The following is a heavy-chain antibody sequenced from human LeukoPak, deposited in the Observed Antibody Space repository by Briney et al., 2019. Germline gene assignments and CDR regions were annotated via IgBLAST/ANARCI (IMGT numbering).Heavy chain of an antibody. D-gene: IGHD4-17*01. CDR1: GFTFSDYY. CDR2: ISSSGSTI. V-gene: IGHV3-11*04. Sequence: GGSLRLSCAASGFTFSDYYMSWIRQAPGKGLEWVSYISSSGSTIYYADSVKGRFTISRDNAKNSLYLQMNSLRAEDTAVYYCAREHGDYPYYYYYMDVWGKGTTVTISS. CDR3: AREHGDYPYYYYYMDV. J-gene: IGHJ6*03.